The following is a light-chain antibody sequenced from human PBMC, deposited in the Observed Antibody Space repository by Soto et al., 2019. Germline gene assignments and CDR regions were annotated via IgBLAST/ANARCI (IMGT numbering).Light chain of an antibody. CDR1: QNVSSNL. V-gene: IGKV3-20*01. J-gene: IGKJ5*01. CDR3: QHHQSGHPIT. CDR2: GAS. Sequence: TVLPQSQGTMSLSPGARSPLSGQARQNVSSNLLVWYQQHPGQAPPLLIYGASSRATGIPDRFTGSGSETSFTLTISRLEPEDFALYYCQHHQSGHPITFGQGTRLEIK.